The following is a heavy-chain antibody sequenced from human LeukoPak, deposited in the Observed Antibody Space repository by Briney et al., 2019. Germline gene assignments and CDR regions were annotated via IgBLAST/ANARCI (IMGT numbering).Heavy chain of an antibody. Sequence: GGSLRLSCAASGFTFSDYYMSWIRQAPGKGLEWVSYISSGGSTIYYADSVKGRFTISRDNAKNSLYLQMNSLRAEDTAVYYCARVRYSSSWSGRYNWFDPWGQGTLVTVSS. D-gene: IGHD6-13*01. CDR3: ARVRYSSSWSGRYNWFDP. CDR2: ISSGGSTI. V-gene: IGHV3-11*01. J-gene: IGHJ5*02. CDR1: GFTFSDYY.